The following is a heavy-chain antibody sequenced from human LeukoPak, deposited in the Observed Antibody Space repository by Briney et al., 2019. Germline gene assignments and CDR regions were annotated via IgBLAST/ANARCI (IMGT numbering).Heavy chain of an antibody. V-gene: IGHV1-18*01. CDR3: ARDRRSSSWTNFDS. CDR2: ISAYNGNT. J-gene: IGHJ4*02. CDR1: GYTFTSYG. D-gene: IGHD6-13*01. Sequence: ASVKGSCKASGYTFTSYGISWVRQAPGQGLEWMGWISAYNGNTNYAQKLQGRVTMTTDTSTSTAYMELRSLRSDDTAVYYCARDRRSSSWTNFDSWGQGPLVTVSS.